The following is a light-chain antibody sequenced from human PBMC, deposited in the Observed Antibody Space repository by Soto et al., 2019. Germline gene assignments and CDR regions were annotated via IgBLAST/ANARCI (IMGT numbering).Light chain of an antibody. V-gene: IGKV3-20*01. CDR1: QSVRSH. J-gene: IGKJ1*01. Sequence: EIVLTQSPATLSLSPGERATLSCRASQSVRSHLAWFQQKPGQAPRLLMYGVSTRATGIPDRFSGSGSGTDFTLTISRLDPEDFAVYYCQQYGSSASFGQGTKVEIK. CDR2: GVS. CDR3: QQYGSSAS.